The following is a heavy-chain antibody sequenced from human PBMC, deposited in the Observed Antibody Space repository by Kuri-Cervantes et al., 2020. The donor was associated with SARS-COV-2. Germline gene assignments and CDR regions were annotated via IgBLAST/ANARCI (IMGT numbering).Heavy chain of an antibody. V-gene: IGHV1-69*06. CDR3: ARDLQRGTFDI. CDR1: GGTFSSYA. CDR2: IIPIFGTA. D-gene: IGHD1-14*01. Sequence: SVKVSCKASGGTFSSYAISWVRPAPGQGLEWMGGIIPIFGTANYAQKFQGRVTITANKSTSTAYMELSSLRSEDTAVYYCARDLQRGTFDIWGQGTMVTVSS. J-gene: IGHJ3*02.